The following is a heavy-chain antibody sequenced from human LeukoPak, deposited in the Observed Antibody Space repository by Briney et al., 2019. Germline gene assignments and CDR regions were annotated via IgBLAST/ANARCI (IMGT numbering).Heavy chain of an antibody. Sequence: SETLSLTCAVYGGSFSGYYWSWIRQPPGKGLEWIGEISHSGSTNYNPSLKSRVTISVDTSKNQFSLKLSSVTAADTAVYYCASRPSPYYYYYMDVWGKGTTVTVSS. D-gene: IGHD6-6*01. CDR2: ISHSGST. J-gene: IGHJ6*03. CDR3: ASRPSPYYYYYMDV. CDR1: GGSFSGYY. V-gene: IGHV4-34*01.